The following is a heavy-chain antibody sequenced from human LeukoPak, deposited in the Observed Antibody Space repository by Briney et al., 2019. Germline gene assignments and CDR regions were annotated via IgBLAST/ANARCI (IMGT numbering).Heavy chain of an antibody. D-gene: IGHD6-13*01. J-gene: IGHJ5*02. CDR1: GGSISSYY. CDR2: IYYSGST. V-gene: IGHV4-59*08. CDR3: ARRRSSSWNHNWFDP. Sequence: SETLSLTCTVSGGSISSYYWSWIRQPPGKGLEWIGYIYYSGSTNYNPSLKSRVTISVDTSKNQFSLKLSSVTAADTAVYYCARRRSSSWNHNWFDPWGQGTPVTVSS.